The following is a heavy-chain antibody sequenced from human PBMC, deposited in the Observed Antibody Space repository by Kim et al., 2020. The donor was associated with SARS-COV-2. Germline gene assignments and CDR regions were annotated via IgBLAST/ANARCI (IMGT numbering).Heavy chain of an antibody. J-gene: IGHJ4*02. CDR2: IYHSGST. V-gene: IGHV4-4*02. Sequence: SETLSLTCAVSGGSISSSNWWSWVRQPPGKGLEWIGEIYHSGSTNYNPSLKSRVTISVDKSKNQFSLKLSSVTAADTAGYYCARGSGTVTTFFRRRTRSLDLDDWGQGTLVTVSS. CDR3: ARGSGTVTTFFRRRTRSLDLDD. CDR1: GGSISSSNW. D-gene: IGHD4-17*01.